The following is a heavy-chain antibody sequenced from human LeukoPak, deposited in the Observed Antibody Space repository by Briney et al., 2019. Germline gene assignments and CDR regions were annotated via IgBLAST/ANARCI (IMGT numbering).Heavy chain of an antibody. D-gene: IGHD6-13*01. CDR3: AREGSSSWFDY. CDR1: GYSFTGYF. J-gene: IGHJ4*02. CDR2: INPNTGDT. V-gene: IGHV1-2*02. Sequence: ASVKVSCKASGYSFTGYFIHWVRQAPGQGLEWMGWINPNTGDTTYAPRFQGRVTMTRDTSISTAYMDLSRLTSDDTAVYYCAREGSSSWFDYWGQGTLVTVSS.